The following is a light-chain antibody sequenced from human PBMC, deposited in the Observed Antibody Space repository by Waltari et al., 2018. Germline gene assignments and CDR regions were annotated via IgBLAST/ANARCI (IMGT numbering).Light chain of an antibody. CDR3: QQSFSTPLT. CDR2: AAS. CDR1: QSISSY. Sequence: DIQMTQSPSSLSASLGDSVTITCRASQSISSYLNWYQQKPCVAPKLLIYAASSLRNGVPSRFSGSGSGTDFSLTISSLQPEDFATYYCQQSFSTPLTFGGGTKVEIK. J-gene: IGKJ4*01. V-gene: IGKV1-39*01.